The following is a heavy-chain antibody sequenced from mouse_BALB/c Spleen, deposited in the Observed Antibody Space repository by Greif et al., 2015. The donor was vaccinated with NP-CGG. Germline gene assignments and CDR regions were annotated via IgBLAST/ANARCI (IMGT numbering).Heavy chain of an antibody. D-gene: IGHD1-1*01. Sequence: QVQLKKSGAELVRPGASVKLSCKASGYTFTSYWINWVKQRPGQGLEWIGNIYPSDSYTNYNQKFKDKATLTVDKSSSTAYMQLSSPTSEDSAVYYCTRGGTTVGARAMDYWGQGTSATVSS. CDR2: IYPSDSYT. CDR3: TRGGTTVGARAMDY. J-gene: IGHJ4*01. CDR1: GYTFTSYW. V-gene: IGHV1-69*02.